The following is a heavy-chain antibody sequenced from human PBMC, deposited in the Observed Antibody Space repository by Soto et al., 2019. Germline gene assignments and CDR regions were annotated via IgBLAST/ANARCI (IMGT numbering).Heavy chain of an antibody. CDR3: AKIPGDYYDSSGNDPVDYYYGMDV. CDR1: GFTFSSYG. J-gene: IGHJ6*02. D-gene: IGHD3-22*01. Sequence: QVQLVESGGGVVQPGRSLRLSCAASGFTFSSYGMHWVRQAPGKGLEWVAVISYDGSNKYYADSVKGRFTISRDNSKNTLYLQMNSLRAEDTAVYYCAKIPGDYYDSSGNDPVDYYYGMDVWGQGTTVTVSS. CDR2: ISYDGSNK. V-gene: IGHV3-30*18.